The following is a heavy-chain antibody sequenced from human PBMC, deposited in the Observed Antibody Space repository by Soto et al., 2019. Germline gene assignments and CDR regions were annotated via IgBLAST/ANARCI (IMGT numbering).Heavy chain of an antibody. V-gene: IGHV5-51*01. J-gene: IGHJ4*02. CDR1: GYTISKYW. CDR2: VYPCDSDT. Sequence: TGESRKISCTVSGYTISKYWIGCVRQMPGKGLEWMGIVYPCDSDTRYSPSFQGQVTISVDSAISTAYLQWSSLKASDTAIYYCGRLAVARRADYSGYSGRRTRVAVS. CDR3: GRLAVARRADYSGY. D-gene: IGHD6-19*01.